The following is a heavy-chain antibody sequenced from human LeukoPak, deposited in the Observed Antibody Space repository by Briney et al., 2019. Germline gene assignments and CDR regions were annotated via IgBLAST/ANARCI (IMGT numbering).Heavy chain of an antibody. CDR3: AREALVYDSSGYYFDY. V-gene: IGHV1-46*01. CDR2: INPSGGST. D-gene: IGHD3-22*01. Sequence: ASVKVSCKASGYTFTSYYMHWMRQAPGQGLEWMGIINPSGGSTSYAQKFQGRVTMTRDTSTSTVYMELSSLRSEDTAVYYCAREALVYDSSGYYFDYWGQGTLVTVSS. J-gene: IGHJ4*02. CDR1: GYTFTSYY.